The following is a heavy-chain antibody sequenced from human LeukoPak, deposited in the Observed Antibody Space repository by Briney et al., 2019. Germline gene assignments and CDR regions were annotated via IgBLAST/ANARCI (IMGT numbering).Heavy chain of an antibody. CDR2: TKNRGESHIT. V-gene: IGHV3-72*01. CDR3: ARDTDTAMDV. CDR1: RSFSDLY. Sequence: PGGSLRLSCVASRSFSDLYMNWVRQAPGKGLEWIGRTKNRGESHITQYAASVNGRFTASRDDSKNSLYLQMNNLKTEDTAVYYCARDTDTAMDVWGQGTTVTVSS. J-gene: IGHJ6*02.